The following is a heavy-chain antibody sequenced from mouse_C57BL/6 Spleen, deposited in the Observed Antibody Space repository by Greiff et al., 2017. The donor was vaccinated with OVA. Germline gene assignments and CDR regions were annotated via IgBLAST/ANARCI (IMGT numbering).Heavy chain of an antibody. Sequence: QVQLQQPGAELVKPGASVKLSCKASGYTFTSYWMQWVKQRPGQGLEWIGEIDPSDSYTNYNQKFKGKATLTVDTSSSTAYMQLSSLTSEDSAVYYCARITTRDAMDYWGQGTSVTVSS. V-gene: IGHV1-50*01. CDR1: GYTFTSYW. D-gene: IGHD1-1*01. CDR3: ARITTRDAMDY. CDR2: IDPSDSYT. J-gene: IGHJ4*01.